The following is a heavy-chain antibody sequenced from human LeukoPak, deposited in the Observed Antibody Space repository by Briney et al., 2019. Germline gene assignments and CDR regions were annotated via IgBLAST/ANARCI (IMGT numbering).Heavy chain of an antibody. CDR3: ARGPPRGKYYYMDV. CDR1: GFTLSSFD. Sequence: GRSLRLSCAASGFTLSSFDMHWVRQPTAQGLEWVSTIGTDSDTYYPGSVEGRFTLSRDNAKNSLYLQMNSLTAGDTAVYYCARGPPRGKYYYMDVWGKGTTVTVSS. D-gene: IGHD1-1*01. CDR2: IGTDSDT. V-gene: IGHV3-13*01. J-gene: IGHJ6*03.